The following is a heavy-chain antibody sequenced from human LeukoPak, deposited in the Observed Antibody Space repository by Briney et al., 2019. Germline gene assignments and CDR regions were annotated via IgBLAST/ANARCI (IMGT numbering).Heavy chain of an antibody. Sequence: PSETLSLTCTVSGYSISSGYYWGWIRQPPGQGLEWIGSIYHSGSTYNNPSLKSRINISVDTSKNQFSLKLSSVTAADTAVYYCARGNSDYDFWSGYYTGIYFDYWGQGTLVTVSS. CDR2: IYHSGST. V-gene: IGHV4-38-2*02. D-gene: IGHD3-3*01. CDR3: ARGNSDYDFWSGYYTGIYFDY. J-gene: IGHJ4*02. CDR1: GYSISSGYY.